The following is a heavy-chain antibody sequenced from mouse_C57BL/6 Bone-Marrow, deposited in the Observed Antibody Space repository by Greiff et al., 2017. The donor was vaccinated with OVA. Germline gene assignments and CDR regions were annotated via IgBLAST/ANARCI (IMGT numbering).Heavy chain of an antibody. CDR3: ASGRYFDY. V-gene: IGHV1-82*01. D-gene: IGHD4-1*01. CDR1: GYAFSSSW. Sequence: QVQLQQSGPELVKPGASVKISCKASGYAFSSSWMNWVKQRPGKGLEWIGRIYPGDGDTNYNGKFKGKATLTADKSSSTAYMQLISLTSDDSAVYFCASGRYFDYWGQGTTLTVSS. CDR2: IYPGDGDT. J-gene: IGHJ2*01.